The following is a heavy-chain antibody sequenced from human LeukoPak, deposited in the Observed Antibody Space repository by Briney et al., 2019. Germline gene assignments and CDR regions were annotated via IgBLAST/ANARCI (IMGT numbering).Heavy chain of an antibody. Sequence: PGGSLRLSCAASGFTFSSYWMHWVRQAPGKGLAWVSRINGDGSSTSYADSVKGRFSISRDNTRNTVCMQMNSLRAEDTAVYYCTRGGGTSDYWGQGTLVTVSS. D-gene: IGHD1-14*01. V-gene: IGHV3-74*01. J-gene: IGHJ4*02. CDR1: GFTFSSYW. CDR2: INGDGSST. CDR3: TRGGGTSDY.